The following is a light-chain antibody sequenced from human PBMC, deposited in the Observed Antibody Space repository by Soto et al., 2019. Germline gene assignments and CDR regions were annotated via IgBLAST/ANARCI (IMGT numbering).Light chain of an antibody. CDR2: DAS. CDR1: QSVKNN. Sequence: EILMTQSPDTLSVSPGERATLSCRASQSVKNNLAWYQHKPGQAPRLLIYDASTRATGIPARFSGSGSGTDFTLTISSLESEDFAVYYCQHRSNWPSFGQGTRLEIK. CDR3: QHRSNWPS. J-gene: IGKJ5*01. V-gene: IGKV3-11*01.